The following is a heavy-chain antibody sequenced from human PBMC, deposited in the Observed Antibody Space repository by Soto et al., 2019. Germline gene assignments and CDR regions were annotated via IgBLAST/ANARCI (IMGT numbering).Heavy chain of an antibody. CDR2: IYPGDSDT. Sequence: VQLVQSGAEVKKPGESLKISCKGSGYSFTSYWIGWVRQMPGKGLEWMGIIYPGDSDTRYSPSFQGQVTISADKSISTAYLQRSSLKASDTAMYYCARHGTENTWDLGHYYCGMDVWCQGTTVTVSS. D-gene: IGHD1-26*01. CDR1: GYSFTSYW. V-gene: IGHV5-51*01. CDR3: ARHGTENTWDLGHYYCGMDV. J-gene: IGHJ6*02.